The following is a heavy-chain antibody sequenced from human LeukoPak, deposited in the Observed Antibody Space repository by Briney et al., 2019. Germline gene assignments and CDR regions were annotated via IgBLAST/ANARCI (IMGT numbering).Heavy chain of an antibody. Sequence: SETLSLTCTVSGYSISSGFHWGWIRPPPGKGLEWIGNIYHNGSTYYNPSLKGRVTMSVDTSKNHFSLKLGSVTAADTAVYYCARRYYDFWSGYYTSSHFDYWGQGTLVTVSS. V-gene: IGHV4-38-2*02. D-gene: IGHD3-3*01. CDR3: ARRYYDFWSGYYTSSHFDY. J-gene: IGHJ4*02. CDR1: GYSISSGFH. CDR2: IYHNGST.